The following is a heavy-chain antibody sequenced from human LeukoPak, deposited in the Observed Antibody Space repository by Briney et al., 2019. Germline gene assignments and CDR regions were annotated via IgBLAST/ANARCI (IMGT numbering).Heavy chain of an antibody. V-gene: IGHV1-24*01. D-gene: IGHD3-10*01. CDR3: ATDLAMGMVRVVDFDY. CDR2: FDPEDGET. Sequence: ASVKVSCKVSGYTLTELSMHWVRQAPGKGLEWMGGFDPEDGETIYAQKFQGRVTMTEDTSTDTAYMELSSLRSEDTAVYYCATDLAMGMVRVVDFDYWGQGTLVTVSS. CDR1: GYTLTELS. J-gene: IGHJ4*02.